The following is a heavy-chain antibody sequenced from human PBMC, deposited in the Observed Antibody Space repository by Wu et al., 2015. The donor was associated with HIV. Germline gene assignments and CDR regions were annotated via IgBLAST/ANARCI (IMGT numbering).Heavy chain of an antibody. CDR3: ARGEPGSDYGDQGAFDI. J-gene: IGHJ3*02. CDR2: MNPNSGNT. D-gene: IGHD4-17*01. Sequence: QVQLVQSGAEVKKPGASVKVSCKASGYTFTSYDINWVRQATGQGLEWMGWMNPNSGNTGYAQKFQGRVTMTRNTSISTAYMELSSLRSEDTAVYYCARGEPGSDYGDQGAFDIWGQGTMVTVSS. V-gene: IGHV1-8*01. CDR1: GYTFTSYD.